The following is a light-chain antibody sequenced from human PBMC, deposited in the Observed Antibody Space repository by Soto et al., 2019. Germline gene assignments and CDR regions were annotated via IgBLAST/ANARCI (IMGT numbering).Light chain of an antibody. V-gene: IGKV3-11*01. Sequence: EVVLTQSPATVSLSPVERATLSCRASQSVFNYLAWYQQKPGQAPRLLIYDVSDRATGIPARFTGSGSGTDFTLTISSLEPEDFAVYYCQHRSNWPGTFGQGTKVDIK. J-gene: IGKJ1*01. CDR3: QHRSNWPGT. CDR1: QSVFNY. CDR2: DVS.